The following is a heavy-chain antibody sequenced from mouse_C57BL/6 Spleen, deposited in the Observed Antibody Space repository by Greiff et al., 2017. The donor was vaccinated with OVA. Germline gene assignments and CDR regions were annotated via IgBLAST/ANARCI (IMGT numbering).Heavy chain of an antibody. D-gene: IGHD2-5*01. J-gene: IGHJ3*01. V-gene: IGHV1-80*01. CDR1: GYAFSSYW. Sequence: VKLQESGAELVKPGASVKISCKASGYAFSSYWMNWVKQRPGKGLEWIGQIYPGDGDTNYNGKFKGKATLPADKSSSTAYMQLSSLTSEDSAVYFCARLSYYSNYEAWFAYWGQGTLVTVSA. CDR3: ARLSYYSNYEAWFAY. CDR2: IYPGDGDT.